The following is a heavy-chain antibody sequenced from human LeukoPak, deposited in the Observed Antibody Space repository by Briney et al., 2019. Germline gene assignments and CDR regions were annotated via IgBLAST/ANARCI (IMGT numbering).Heavy chain of an antibody. V-gene: IGHV4-34*01. CDR2: IYYSGST. CDR3: ARRTNSGDFDY. D-gene: IGHD2-8*01. Sequence: SETLSLTCGVDGGPFSGYDWSWVRQPPGQGLEWIGSIYYSGSTYYNPSLKSRVTISVDTSKNQFSLKLSSVTAADTAVYYCARRTNSGDFDYWGQGTLVTVSS. CDR1: GGPFSGYD. J-gene: IGHJ4*02.